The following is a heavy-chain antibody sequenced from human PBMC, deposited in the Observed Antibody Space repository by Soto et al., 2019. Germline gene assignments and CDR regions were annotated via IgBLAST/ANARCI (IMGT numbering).Heavy chain of an antibody. Sequence: PVVSLRLSCAASGFTFSSDAMHWVRQAPGKGLEWVAVISYDGSNKYYADSVKGRFTISRDNSKNTLYLQMNSLRAEDTAVYYCARSVLLWFGEFDYWGQGTLVTVSS. CDR3: ARSVLLWFGEFDY. D-gene: IGHD3-10*01. CDR1: GFTFSSDA. V-gene: IGHV3-30-3*01. CDR2: ISYDGSNK. J-gene: IGHJ4*02.